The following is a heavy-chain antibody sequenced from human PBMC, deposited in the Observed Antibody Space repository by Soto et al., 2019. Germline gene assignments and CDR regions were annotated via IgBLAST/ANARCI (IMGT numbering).Heavy chain of an antibody. CDR1: GGSISSYY. D-gene: IGHD5-18*01. V-gene: IGHV4-59*12. Sequence: SETLSLTCTVSGGSISSYYWSWIRQPPGKGLEWIGYIYHSGSTYYNPSLKSRVTISVDRSKNQFSLKLSSVTAADTAVYYCASFEYSYGDYWGQGTLVTVSS. CDR2: IYHSGST. CDR3: ASFEYSYGDY. J-gene: IGHJ4*02.